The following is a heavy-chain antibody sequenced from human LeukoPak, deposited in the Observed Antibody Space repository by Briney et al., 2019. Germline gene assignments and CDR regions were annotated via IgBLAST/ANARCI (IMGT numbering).Heavy chain of an antibody. J-gene: IGHJ5*02. CDR3: ARARHCSSTSCYNFDP. V-gene: IGHV4-34*01. D-gene: IGHD2-2*02. Sequence: PSETLSLTCAVYGGSFSGYYWSWIRQPPGKGLEWIGEINHSGSTNYNPSLKSRVTISVDTSKNQFSLKLSSVTAADTAVYYCARARHCSSTSCYNFDPWGQGTLVTVSS. CDR1: GGSFSGYY. CDR2: INHSGST.